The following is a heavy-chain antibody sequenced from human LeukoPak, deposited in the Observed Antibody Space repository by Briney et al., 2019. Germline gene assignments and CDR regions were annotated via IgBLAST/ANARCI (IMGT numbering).Heavy chain of an antibody. CDR2: ISAYNGNT. V-gene: IGHV1-18*01. Sequence: ASVKVSCKASGYTFTSYGISWVRQAPGQGLERMGWISAYNGNTNYTQKLQGRVTMTTDTSTSTAYMELRTLRSDDTAVYYCARADSGSYLDYWGQGTLVTVSS. D-gene: IGHD1-26*01. CDR3: ARADSGSYLDY. CDR1: GYTFTSYG. J-gene: IGHJ4*02.